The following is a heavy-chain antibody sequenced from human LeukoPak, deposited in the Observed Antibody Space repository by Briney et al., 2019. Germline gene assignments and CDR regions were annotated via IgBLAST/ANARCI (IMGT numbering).Heavy chain of an antibody. V-gene: IGHV4-61*02. CDR2: LNPSGRI. D-gene: IGHD4-17*01. CDR3: ARGRPSGDFFDY. Sequence: SETLSLTCTVSGGSISRNSHYWCWIRQSAGKGLEWIGRLNPSGRIDYNPSLKSRLTMSLDPSENKFSLKLSSVTAADTALYYCARGRPSGDFFDYWGQGALVTVSS. J-gene: IGHJ4*02. CDR1: GGSISRNSHY.